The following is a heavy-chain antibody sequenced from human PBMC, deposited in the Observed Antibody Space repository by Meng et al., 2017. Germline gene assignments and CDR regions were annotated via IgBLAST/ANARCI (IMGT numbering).Heavy chain of an antibody. CDR1: EYSFSSYW. Sequence: KVSCKGSEYSFSSYWIAWVRQLPGKGLEWMGIIYPGDSDTRYSPSFQGQVTISADESTTTAYLHWSSLTASDTAMYYCARPRGDYGDDVRAFDIWGQGTMVTVSS. CDR2: IYPGDSDT. V-gene: IGHV5-51*01. D-gene: IGHD4-17*01. CDR3: ARPRGDYGDDVRAFDI. J-gene: IGHJ3*02.